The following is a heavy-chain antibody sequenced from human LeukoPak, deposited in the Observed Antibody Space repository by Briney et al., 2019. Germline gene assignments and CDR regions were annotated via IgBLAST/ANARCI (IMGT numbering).Heavy chain of an antibody. V-gene: IGHV1-46*01. J-gene: IGHJ4*02. CDR2: INPSGGST. D-gene: IGHD2-15*01. Sequence: ASVKVSCKASGYTFTDYYMHWVRQAPGQGLEWMGIINPSGGSTSYAQKFQGRVTMTRDTSISTAYMELSRLRSDDTAVYYCARGGYHLLWGDYWGQGTLVTVSS. CDR3: ARGGYHLLWGDY. CDR1: GYTFTDYY.